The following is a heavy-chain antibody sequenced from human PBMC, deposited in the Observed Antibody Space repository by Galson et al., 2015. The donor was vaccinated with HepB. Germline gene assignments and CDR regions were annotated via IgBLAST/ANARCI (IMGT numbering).Heavy chain of an antibody. V-gene: IGHV1-69*01. CDR3: ARGVAVAGTYGAFDI. J-gene: IGHJ3*02. CDR1: GGTFSSYA. D-gene: IGHD6-19*01. Sequence: SCKASGGTFSSYAISWVRQAPGQGLECMGGIIPIFGTANYAQKFQGRVTITADESTSTAHMELSSLRSEDTAVYYCARGVAVAGTYGAFDIWGQGTMVTVSS. CDR2: IIPIFGTA.